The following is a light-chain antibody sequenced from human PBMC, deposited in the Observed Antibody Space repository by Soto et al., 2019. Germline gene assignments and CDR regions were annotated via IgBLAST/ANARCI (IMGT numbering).Light chain of an antibody. Sequence: QSVLTQPPSASGTPGQRVTISCSGSTSNIGHNYVCWYQQLPGSTPKLLIQRSDQRPSGVPDRFSGSKSGTSASLTIGGLRSEDEADYYCASLDDSLSGFVFGTGTKLTVL. CDR3: ASLDDSLSGFV. J-gene: IGLJ1*01. CDR2: RSD. CDR1: TSNIGHNY. V-gene: IGLV1-47*01.